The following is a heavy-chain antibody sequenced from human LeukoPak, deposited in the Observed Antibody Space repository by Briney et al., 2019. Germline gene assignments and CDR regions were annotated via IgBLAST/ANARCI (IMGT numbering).Heavy chain of an antibody. CDR2: ISSSGSTI. D-gene: IGHD3-10*01. V-gene: IGHV3-48*03. Sequence: PGGSLRLSCAASGFTFSSYEMNWVRQAPGKGLEWVSYISSSGSTIYYADSVKGRFTISGDNAKNSLYLQMNSLRAEDTAVYYCARDLLLWFGELFSDYYYYGMDVWGQGTTVTVSS. CDR3: ARDLLLWFGELFSDYYYYGMDV. J-gene: IGHJ6*02. CDR1: GFTFSSYE.